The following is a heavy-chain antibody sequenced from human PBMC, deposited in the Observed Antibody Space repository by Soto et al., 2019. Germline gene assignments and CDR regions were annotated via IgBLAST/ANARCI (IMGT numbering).Heavy chain of an antibody. Sequence: QVQLVQSGGVMKKPGASVKVSCKASGYTFTSHGISWVRQAPGQGLEWMGWISASNGDTNYAQKYQDRVIVTTGTFTSTGYMELTSLRSEDTAVYCFARMVRGSNIDYYHYMDVWGEGTTVTVSS. CDR1: GYTFTSHG. CDR3: ARMVRGSNIDYYHYMDV. D-gene: IGHD3-10*01. V-gene: IGHV1-18*01. CDR2: ISASNGDT. J-gene: IGHJ6*03.